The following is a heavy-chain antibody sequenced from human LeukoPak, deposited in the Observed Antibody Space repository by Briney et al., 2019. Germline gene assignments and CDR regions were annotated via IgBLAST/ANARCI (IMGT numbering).Heavy chain of an antibody. CDR3: ARAQNWGISWVLDY. J-gene: IGHJ4*02. CDR1: GGSISSYY. D-gene: IGHD7-27*01. V-gene: IGHV4-59*01. Sequence: SETLSLTCTVSGGSISSYYWSWIRQPPGKGLEWIGYIYYSGSTNYNPSLKSRVTISVDTSKNQFSLKLSSVTAADTALYYCARAQNWGISWVLDYWGQGTLVTVSS. CDR2: IYYSGST.